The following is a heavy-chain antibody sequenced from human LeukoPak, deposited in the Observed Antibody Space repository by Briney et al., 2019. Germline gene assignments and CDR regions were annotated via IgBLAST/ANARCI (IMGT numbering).Heavy chain of an antibody. D-gene: IGHD3-22*01. CDR2: IYSGGNT. CDR1: GFTVSSNY. CDR3: ARADYYDSSGYNDY. Sequence: GGSLRLSCAASGFTVSSNYMSWVRQAPGKGLEWVSVIYSGGNTYYAASVKGRFTISRDNSKNTLYLQMTSLRAEDTAVYYCARADYYDSSGYNDYWGQGTLVTVSS. J-gene: IGHJ4*02. V-gene: IGHV3-53*01.